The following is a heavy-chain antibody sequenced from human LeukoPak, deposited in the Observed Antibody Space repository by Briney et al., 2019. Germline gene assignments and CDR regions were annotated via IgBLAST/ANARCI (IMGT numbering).Heavy chain of an antibody. V-gene: IGHV3-23*01. CDR2: ISGSGDAR. J-gene: IGHJ5*02. CDR1: GFTFSSYA. CDR3: AKERFRALDP. Sequence: GGSLRLSCTGSGFTFSSYAMTWVRQAPGKGLEWVSTISGSGDARYYADSVKGRFTISRDNPINTLNLQMSSLRAEDTALYYCAKERFRALDPWGQGTLVSVAS. D-gene: IGHD3-3*01.